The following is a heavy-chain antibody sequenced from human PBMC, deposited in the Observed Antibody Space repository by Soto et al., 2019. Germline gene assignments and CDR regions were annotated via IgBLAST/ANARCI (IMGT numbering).Heavy chain of an antibody. V-gene: IGHV4-34*01. CDR1: GGSFSGYY. Sequence: TSETLSLTCAVYGGSFSGYYWSWIRQPPGKGLEWIGEINHSGSTNYNPSLKSRVTISVDTSKNQFSLKLSSVTAADTAVYYCASGVAARAPSDYWGQGTLVTVSS. CDR3: ASGVAARAPSDY. CDR2: INHSGST. J-gene: IGHJ4*02. D-gene: IGHD6-6*01.